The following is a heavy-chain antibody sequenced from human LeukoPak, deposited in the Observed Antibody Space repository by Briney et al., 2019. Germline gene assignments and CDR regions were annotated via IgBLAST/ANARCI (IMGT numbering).Heavy chain of an antibody. CDR3: AKAPVTTCRGAYCYPFDY. CDR2: ISDSGNT. CDR1: GFTLSSYA. V-gene: IGHV3-23*01. D-gene: IGHD2-21*01. J-gene: IGHJ4*02. Sequence: PGGSLRHSCAASGFTLSSYAMSWVRQAPGKGLEWVSAISDSGNTYHADSAKGRFTISRDSSKSTLFLQMNRLRPEDAAVYYCAKAPVTTCRGAYCYPFDYWGKGTLVTVSS.